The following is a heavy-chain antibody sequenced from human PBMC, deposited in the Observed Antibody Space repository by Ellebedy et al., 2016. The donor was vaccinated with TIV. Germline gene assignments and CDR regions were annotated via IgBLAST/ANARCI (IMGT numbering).Heavy chain of an antibody. V-gene: IGHV4-34*01. CDR1: GGSFSGYY. D-gene: IGHD4-17*01. CDR2: INNSGST. Sequence: QTLSLTCAVYGGSFSGYYWSWIRQPPGKGLEWIGEINNSGSTNYNPSLKSRVTISVDTSKNQFSLKLTSVTAADTAVYYCASRESTVTTGASMGFDPWGQGTLVTVSS. J-gene: IGHJ5*02. CDR3: ASRESTVTTGASMGFDP.